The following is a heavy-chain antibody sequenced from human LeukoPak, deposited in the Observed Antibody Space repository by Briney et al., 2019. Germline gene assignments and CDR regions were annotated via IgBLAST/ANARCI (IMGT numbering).Heavy chain of an antibody. CDR3: ARSTRYLGSAMYYSDN. V-gene: IGHV3-64*01. J-gene: IGHJ4*02. CDR2: IASDGTST. Sequence: PGGSLRLSCAASGFTFSSCYMHWVRQAPGRGLEYVSTIASDGTSTYYSTSVKGRVTTSRDNSQNTLYLQMGSLRPEDTAIYYCARSTRYLGSAMYYSDNWGQGTLVTVSS. D-gene: IGHD3-10*01. CDR1: GFTFSSCY.